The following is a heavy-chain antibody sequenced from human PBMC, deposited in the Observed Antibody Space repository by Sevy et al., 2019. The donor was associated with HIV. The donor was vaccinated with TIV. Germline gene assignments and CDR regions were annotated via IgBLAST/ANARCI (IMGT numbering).Heavy chain of an antibody. V-gene: IGHV3-30*18. CDR2: ISYDGTNK. D-gene: IGHD6-6*01. Sequence: GGSLRLSCAASGFTFSSYGMHWVRQAPGKGLDWVAVISYDGTNKYYADSVKGRFTIFRDNSKNTLYLQRNSLRVEDTAGYYCAKEEYSSNSNSYYGMDVWGQGTTVTVSS. CDR1: GFTFSSYG. CDR3: AKEEYSSNSNSYYGMDV. J-gene: IGHJ6*02.